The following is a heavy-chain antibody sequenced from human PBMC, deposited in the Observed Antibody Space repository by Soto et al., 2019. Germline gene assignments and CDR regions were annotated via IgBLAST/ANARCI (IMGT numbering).Heavy chain of an antibody. V-gene: IGHV3-21*01. CDR2: ISTSSRYI. CDR1: GFTFSSYS. Sequence: SVGSLRLSCAASGFTFSSYSMNWVRQAPGKGLAWVSSISTSSRYIYYADSVKGRFTISRDNAKNSLYLQMNSLRAEDTAVYYCARDEYYYDSSGYRPCDVFDIWGQGTMVTVSS. J-gene: IGHJ3*02. D-gene: IGHD3-22*01. CDR3: ARDEYYYDSSGYRPCDVFDI.